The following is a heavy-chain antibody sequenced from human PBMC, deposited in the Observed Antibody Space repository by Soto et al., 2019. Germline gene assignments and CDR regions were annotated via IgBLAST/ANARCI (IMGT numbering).Heavy chain of an antibody. CDR3: AKDEGVGGTLGLFDY. CDR1: GFDFTYYA. Sequence: QVQLVESGGGAVQPGESLRLSCVASGFDFTYYAMHWVRQAPGKGLESVAVMSSDGSKIHHTDSVKGRFTISRDNSKNTLYLQINSLRKEDIAVYFCAKDEGVGGTLGLFDYWGQGTLFSVSS. V-gene: IGHV3-30*18. J-gene: IGHJ4*02. CDR2: MSSDGSKI. D-gene: IGHD1-26*01.